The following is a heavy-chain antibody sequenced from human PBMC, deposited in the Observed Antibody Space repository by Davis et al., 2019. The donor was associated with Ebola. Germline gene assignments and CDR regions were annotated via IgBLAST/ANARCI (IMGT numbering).Heavy chain of an antibody. Sequence: GESLKISCAASGFTVSSNYMSWVRQAPGKGLEWVSVIYSGGSTYYADSVKGRFTISKDTAKNVLYLQMNSLTIEDSALYYCIQEILPGGLDYWGQGTLVTVSS. CDR3: IQEILPGGLDY. CDR2: IYSGGST. V-gene: IGHV3-53*01. CDR1: GFTVSSNY. J-gene: IGHJ4*02. D-gene: IGHD2-15*01.